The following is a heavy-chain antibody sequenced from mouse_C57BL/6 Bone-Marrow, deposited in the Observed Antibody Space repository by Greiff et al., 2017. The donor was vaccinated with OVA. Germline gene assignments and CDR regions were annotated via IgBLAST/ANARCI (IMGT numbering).Heavy chain of an antibody. CDR3: AREDGYYVLWFAY. CDR1: GYSFTSYY. Sequence: QVQLQHSGPELVKPGASVKISCKASGYSFTSYYIHWVKQRPGQGLEWIGWIYPGSGNTKYNEKFKGKATLTADTSSSTAYMQLSSLTSEDSAVYYCAREDGYYVLWFAYWGQGTLVTVSA. CDR2: IYPGSGNT. J-gene: IGHJ3*01. V-gene: IGHV1-66*01. D-gene: IGHD2-3*01.